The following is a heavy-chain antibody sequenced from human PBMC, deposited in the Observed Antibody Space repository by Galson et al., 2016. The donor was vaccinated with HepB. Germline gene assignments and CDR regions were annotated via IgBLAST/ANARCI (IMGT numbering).Heavy chain of an antibody. CDR3: ARTAPTYYVMDV. V-gene: IGHV4-59*08. CDR1: GGSFSSYY. CDR2: ISYSGST. Sequence: SETLSLTCTVSGGSFSSYYWNWIRQSPGRGLEWIASISYSGSTNHNPSLKSRVTISVDTSKNQFSLKLRSATAADTAVCYCARTAPTYYVMDVWGQGTTVTVSS. J-gene: IGHJ6*02.